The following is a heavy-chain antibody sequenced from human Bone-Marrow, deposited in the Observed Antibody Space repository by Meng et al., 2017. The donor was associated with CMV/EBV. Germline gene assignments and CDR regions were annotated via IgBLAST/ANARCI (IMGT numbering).Heavy chain of an antibody. CDR2: IYWDDDT. CDR3: ARTSRGYGGSYLH. Sequence: FSGVSRRISGLGVGWVRKPPGKALEWLALIYWDDDTRYSPSLKSRLTITKDSFRKQVVLQMTNMDPADTATYYCARTSRGYGGSYLHWGQGTLVTVSS. V-gene: IGHV2-5*02. CDR1: GVSRRISGLG. J-gene: IGHJ4*02. D-gene: IGHD1-26*01.